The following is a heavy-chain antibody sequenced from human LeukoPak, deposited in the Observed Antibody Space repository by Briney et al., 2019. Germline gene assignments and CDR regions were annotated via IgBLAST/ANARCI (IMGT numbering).Heavy chain of an antibody. J-gene: IGHJ4*02. CDR2: IIPIFGTA. CDR1: GGTFSSYA. V-gene: IGHV1-69*13. D-gene: IGHD2-2*02. Sequence: GASVKVSCKASGGTFSSYAISWVRQAPGQGLEWMGGIIPIFGTANYAQKFQGRVTITADESTSTAYMELSSLRSEDTAVHYCAFRGGVVVPAAIGLDYWGQGTLVTVSS. CDR3: AFRGGVVVPAAIGLDY.